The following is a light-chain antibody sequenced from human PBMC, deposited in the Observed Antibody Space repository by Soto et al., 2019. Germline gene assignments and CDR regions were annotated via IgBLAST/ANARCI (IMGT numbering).Light chain of an antibody. CDR1: QSISSY. CDR3: QQSYSTLPA. Sequence: DIQMTQSPSSLSASVGDRVTITCRARQSISSYLNWYQQKPGKAPKLLIYAASSLQSGVPSRFSVSGSGTDFTLTISSLQPEDFATYDCQQSYSTLPAVGQGTKLEIK. V-gene: IGKV1-39*01. CDR2: AAS. J-gene: IGKJ2*01.